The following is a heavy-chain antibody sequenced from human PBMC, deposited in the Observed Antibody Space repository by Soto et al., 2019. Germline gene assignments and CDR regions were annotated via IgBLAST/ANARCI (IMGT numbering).Heavy chain of an antibody. Sequence: GGSLRLSCAASGFTFSSYAMSWVRQAPGKGLEWVSAISGSGGSTYYADSVKGRFTISSDNSKNTLYLQMNSLRAEDTAVYYCAKRPSFRYGSSTSCHANWFDPWGQGTLVNVAS. CDR2: ISGSGGST. CDR1: GFTFSSYA. D-gene: IGHD2-2*01. J-gene: IGHJ5*02. V-gene: IGHV3-23*01. CDR3: AKRPSFRYGSSTSCHANWFDP.